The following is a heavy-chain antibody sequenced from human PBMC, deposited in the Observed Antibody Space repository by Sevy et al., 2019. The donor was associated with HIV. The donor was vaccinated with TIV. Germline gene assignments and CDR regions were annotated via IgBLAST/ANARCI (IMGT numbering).Heavy chain of an antibody. J-gene: IGHJ6*03. CDR1: GFTFSFHG. Sequence: GGSLRLSCAASGFTFSFHGMYWVRQAPGKGLEWVAYTQYDGNNKYYADSVKGRFTISRDNSKNTLYLQMNSLRPDDTAVYYCAKGVTVTASTTHRDYYYYMDVWGKGTTVTVSS. D-gene: IGHD4-4*01. CDR3: AKGVTVTASTTHRDYYYYMDV. V-gene: IGHV3-30*02. CDR2: TQYDGNNK.